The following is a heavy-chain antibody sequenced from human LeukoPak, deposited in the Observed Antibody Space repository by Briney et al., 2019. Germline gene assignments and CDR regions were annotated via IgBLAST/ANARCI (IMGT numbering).Heavy chain of an antibody. CDR2: ISYIGST. Sequence: SETLSLTCTVSGVSLTTYYWTWIRQPPGKGLEFIGYISYIGSTSYSPSLKSRVTISLDTSKNQFSLKLTSVTAADTAVYYCARHYCSGGSCKPDYWGQGTLVTVSS. V-gene: IGHV4-59*08. CDR3: ARHYCSGGSCKPDY. D-gene: IGHD2-15*01. J-gene: IGHJ4*02. CDR1: GVSLTTYY.